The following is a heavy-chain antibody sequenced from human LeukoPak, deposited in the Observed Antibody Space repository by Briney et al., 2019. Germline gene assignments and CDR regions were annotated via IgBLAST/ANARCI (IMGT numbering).Heavy chain of an antibody. V-gene: IGHV3-11*01. D-gene: IGHD4-17*01. Sequence: PGGSLRLSCAASGFTSSDYYMSWIRQAPGKGLEWVSYISSSGSTIYYADSVKGRFTISRDNAKNSLYLQMNSLRAEDTAVYYCARFYSTVTIHNWFDPWGQGTLVTVSS. CDR1: GFTSSDYY. J-gene: IGHJ5*02. CDR2: ISSSGSTI. CDR3: ARFYSTVTIHNWFDP.